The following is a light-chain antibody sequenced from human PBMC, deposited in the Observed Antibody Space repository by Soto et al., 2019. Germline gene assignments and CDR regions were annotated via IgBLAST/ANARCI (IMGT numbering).Light chain of an antibody. CDR2: GVS. V-gene: IGKV3-20*01. Sequence: EYVMTQSPCTLSLSPGERATLSCRASQSVTNNYLAWYQQKPGQAPRLLIHGVSSRAAGIPDRFSGSGSGTDFTLTISRLEPEDFAVYYCQQYGSSPRTFGQGTKVDIK. CDR3: QQYGSSPRT. J-gene: IGKJ1*01. CDR1: QSVTNNY.